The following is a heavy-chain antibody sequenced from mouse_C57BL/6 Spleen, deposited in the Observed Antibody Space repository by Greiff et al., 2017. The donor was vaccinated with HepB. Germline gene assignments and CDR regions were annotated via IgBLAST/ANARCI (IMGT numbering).Heavy chain of an antibody. CDR3: ARYYGSSEGYFDA. Sequence: QVQLQQPGAELVRPGSSVKLSCKASRYTFTSYWMDWVKQRPGQGLEWIGNIYPSDSETHYNQKFKDKATLTVDKSSSTAYMQLSSLTSEDSAVYYCARYYGSSEGYFDAWGTGTTVTVSS. V-gene: IGHV1-61*01. CDR2: IYPSDSET. D-gene: IGHD1-1*01. CDR1: RYTFTSYW. J-gene: IGHJ1*03.